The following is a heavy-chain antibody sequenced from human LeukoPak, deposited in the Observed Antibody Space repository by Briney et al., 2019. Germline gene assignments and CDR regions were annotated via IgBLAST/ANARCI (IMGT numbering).Heavy chain of an antibody. J-gene: IGHJ6*02. V-gene: IGHV1-8*01. CDR3: ARGSSTSSYYYYGMDV. CDR2: MNPNSGNT. CDR1: GYTFTSYD. Sequence: ASVKVSCKASGYTFTSYDINWVRQATGQGLEWMGWMNPNSGNTGYAQKFQGRVTMTRNTSISTAYMELSSLRSEDTAVYYCARGSSTSSYYYYGMDVWGQGTTVTVSS. D-gene: IGHD2-2*01.